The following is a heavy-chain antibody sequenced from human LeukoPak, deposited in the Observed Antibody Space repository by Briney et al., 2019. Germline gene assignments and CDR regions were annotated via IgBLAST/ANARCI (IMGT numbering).Heavy chain of an antibody. CDR1: GGSFSGYH. J-gene: IGHJ4*02. CDR3: ARGGGKLKWGY. V-gene: IGHV4-34*01. D-gene: IGHD1-26*01. CDR2: INHRGST. Sequence: PSETLSLTCAVYGGSFSGYHWSWIRQPPGKGLEWIGEINHRGSTNYNPSLKSRVTISVDTSKNQFSLKLSSVTAADTAVYYCARGGGKLKWGYWGQGTLVTVSS.